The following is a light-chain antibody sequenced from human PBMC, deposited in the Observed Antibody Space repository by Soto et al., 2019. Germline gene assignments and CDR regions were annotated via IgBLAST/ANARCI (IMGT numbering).Light chain of an antibody. CDR1: SSDVGGYNY. CDR3: SSYAGSNNYV. V-gene: IGLV2-8*01. CDR2: EVS. Sequence: QSVLTQPPSASGSPGQSVTISCTGTSSDVGGYNYVSWYQQHPGKAPKLMIYEVSKRPSGVPDRFSGSKSGNTASLTVSGXXXXXXADYYCSSYAGSNNYVFGTGTKLTV. J-gene: IGLJ1*01.